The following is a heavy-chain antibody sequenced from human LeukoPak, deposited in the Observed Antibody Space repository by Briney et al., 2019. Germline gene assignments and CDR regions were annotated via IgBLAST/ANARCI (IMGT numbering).Heavy chain of an antibody. V-gene: IGHV4-59*01. Sequence: SETLSLTCTVSGGSISSYYWSWIRQPPGKGLEWIAYIYYSGNTNYNPSLKSRVTISIDTSKNQFSLKLTSVTAADTAVYYCARGPQTSGGNSLDYWGQGTLVTVSS. D-gene: IGHD4-23*01. CDR1: GGSISSYY. CDR3: ARGPQTSGGNSLDY. J-gene: IGHJ4*02. CDR2: IYYSGNT.